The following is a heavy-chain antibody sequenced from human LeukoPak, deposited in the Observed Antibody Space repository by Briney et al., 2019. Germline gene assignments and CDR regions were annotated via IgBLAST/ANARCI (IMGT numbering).Heavy chain of an antibody. Sequence: PSETLSLTCTVSGGSISSSSYYWGWIRQPPGKGLEWIGSIYYSGSTYYNPSLKSRVTISVDTSKNQFSLKLSSVTAADTAVYYCASRMYSCSSRLNFDYWGQGALVTVSS. CDR2: IYYSGST. V-gene: IGHV4-39*01. CDR1: GGSISSSSYY. D-gene: IGHD6-6*01. J-gene: IGHJ4*02. CDR3: ASRMYSCSSRLNFDY.